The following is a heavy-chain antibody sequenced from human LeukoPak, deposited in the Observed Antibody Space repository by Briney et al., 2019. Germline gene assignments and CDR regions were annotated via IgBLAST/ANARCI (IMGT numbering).Heavy chain of an antibody. V-gene: IGHV1-2*06. D-gene: IGHD6-19*01. Sequence: VASVKVSCKAPGYTFTGYYMHWVRQAPGQGLEWMGRINPNSGGTNYAQKFQGRVTMTRDTSISTAYMELSRLRSDDTAVYYCARVSAVAAYFDYWGQGTLVTASS. CDR3: ARVSAVAAYFDY. J-gene: IGHJ4*02. CDR1: GYTFTGYY. CDR2: INPNSGGT.